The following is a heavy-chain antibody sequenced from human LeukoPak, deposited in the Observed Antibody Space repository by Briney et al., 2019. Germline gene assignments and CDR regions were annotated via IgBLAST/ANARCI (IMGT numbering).Heavy chain of an antibody. Sequence: PSETLSLTCTVSGGSISSSSYYWGWIRQPPGKGLEWIGYIYYSGSTNYNPSLESRVTISVDTSKNQFSLKLGSVTAADTAVYYCASSYSSSSALQHFDYWGQGILVTVSS. CDR2: IYYSGST. CDR1: GGSISSSSYY. D-gene: IGHD6-6*01. CDR3: ASSYSSSSALQHFDY. J-gene: IGHJ4*02. V-gene: IGHV4-61*05.